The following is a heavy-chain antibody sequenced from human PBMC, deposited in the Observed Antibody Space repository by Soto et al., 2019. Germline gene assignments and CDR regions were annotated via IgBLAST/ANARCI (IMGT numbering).Heavy chain of an antibody. V-gene: IGHV3-30-3*01. CDR2: ISYDGSNK. J-gene: IGHJ5*02. CDR3: ASPGGDYFLNWFDP. Sequence: QVQLVESGGGVVQPGRSLRLSCAASGFTLSSYAMHWVRQAPGKGLEWVAVISYDGSNKYYADSVKGRFTISRDNSKNTLYLQMNSLRAEDTAVYYCASPGGDYFLNWFDPWGQGTLVTVSS. CDR1: GFTLSSYA. D-gene: IGHD2-21*02.